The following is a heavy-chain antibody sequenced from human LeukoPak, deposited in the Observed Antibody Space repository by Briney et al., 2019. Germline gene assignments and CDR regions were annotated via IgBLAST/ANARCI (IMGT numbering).Heavy chain of an antibody. Sequence: GGSLRLSCAASGSTFSSYAMHWVRQAPGKGLEWVAVISYDGSNKYYADSVKGRFTISRDNSKNTLYLQMNSLRAEDTAVYYCARVEQLVTPFYYYGMDVWGQGTTVTVSS. J-gene: IGHJ6*02. V-gene: IGHV3-30-3*01. CDR3: ARVEQLVTPFYYYGMDV. CDR1: GSTFSSYA. CDR2: ISYDGSNK. D-gene: IGHD6-13*01.